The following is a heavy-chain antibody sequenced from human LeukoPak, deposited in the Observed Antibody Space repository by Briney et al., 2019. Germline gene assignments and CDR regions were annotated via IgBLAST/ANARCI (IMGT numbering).Heavy chain of an antibody. D-gene: IGHD3-22*01. V-gene: IGHV4-39*01. CDR3: ASPSDSGGYYYNY. CDR1: GGSISSSSYY. Sequence: SETLSLTCTVSGGSISSSSYYWGWIRQPPGQGLEWIGSAYYSGTTYYNPSLKGRVTISVDTSKNQFSLKLSSVTAADTAAYFCASPSDSGGYYYNYWGPGTLVTVSS. J-gene: IGHJ4*02. CDR2: AYYSGTT.